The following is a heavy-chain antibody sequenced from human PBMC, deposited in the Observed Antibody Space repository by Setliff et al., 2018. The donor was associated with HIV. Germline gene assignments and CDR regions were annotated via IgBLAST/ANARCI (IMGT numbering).Heavy chain of an antibody. CDR1: GYSFTSYW. V-gene: IGHV5-51*01. CDR3: VTATTVLYMDV. J-gene: IGHJ6*03. D-gene: IGHD4-17*01. CDR2: IYPGDSDI. Sequence: PGESLKISCKGSGYSFTSYWIGWVRQMPGKGLEWMGIIYPGDSDIQYSPSLQGQVTISADKSTSTAFLQWSSLKASDTAMYYCVTATTVLYMDVWGKGTTVTVSS.